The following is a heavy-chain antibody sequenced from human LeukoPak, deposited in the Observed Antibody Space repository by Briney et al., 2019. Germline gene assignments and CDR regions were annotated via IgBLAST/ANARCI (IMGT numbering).Heavy chain of an antibody. J-gene: IGHJ4*02. V-gene: IGHV3-23*01. CDR1: GFTFNNYA. CDR3: ARDYADYAGYFFFDY. CDR2: ISGGGETT. Sequence: AGSLRLSCAASGFTFNNYAMNWVRQAPGKGLEWVSSISGGGETTYYADSAKGRFTISRDNSQNTLYLQMNSLRAEDTAVNYCARDYADYAGYFFFDYWGQGTLVTVSS. D-gene: IGHD4-17*01.